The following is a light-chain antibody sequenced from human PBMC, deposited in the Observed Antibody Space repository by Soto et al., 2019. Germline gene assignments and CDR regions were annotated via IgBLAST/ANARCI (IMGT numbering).Light chain of an antibody. Sequence: QSALTQPASVSGSPGQSITISCTGTSSDYGGYNYVSWYQQQPGKAPKFMIYDVSNRHSGVSNRFSGSKSGNTASLTISGLQAEDEADYYCCSYTTSNTRQIVFGTGTKVTV. CDR1: SSDYGGYNY. J-gene: IGLJ1*01. V-gene: IGLV2-14*01. CDR3: CSYTTSNTRQIV. CDR2: DVS.